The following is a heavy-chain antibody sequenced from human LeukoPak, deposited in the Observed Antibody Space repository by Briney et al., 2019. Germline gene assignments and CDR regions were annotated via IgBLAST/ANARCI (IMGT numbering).Heavy chain of an antibody. CDR1: GGSFSGYY. J-gene: IGHJ6*03. D-gene: IGHD6-13*01. V-gene: IGHV4-34*01. CDR2: INHSGST. Sequence: SETLSLTCAVYGGSFSGYYWSWIRQPPGKGLEWIGEINHSGSTNYNPSLKSRVTISVDTSKNQFSLKLSSVTAADTAVYYCARVRIAAAGTTYYYYYMDVWGKGTTVTISS. CDR3: ARVRIAAAGTTYYYYYMDV.